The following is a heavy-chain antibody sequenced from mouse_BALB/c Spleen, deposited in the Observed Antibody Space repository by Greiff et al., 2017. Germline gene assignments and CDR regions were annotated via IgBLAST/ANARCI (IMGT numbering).Heavy chain of an antibody. CDR3: ARHGSTVVARYFDY. J-gene: IGHJ2*01. V-gene: IGHV5-12-1*01. CDR1: GFAFSSYD. D-gene: IGHD1-1*01. CDR2: ISSGGGST. Sequence: EVKLVESGGGLVKPGGSLKLSCAASGFAFSSYDMSWVRQTPEKRLEWVAYISSGGGSTYYPDTVKGRFTISRDNAKNTLYLQMSSLKSEDTAMYYCARHGSTVVARYFDYWGQGTTLTVSS.